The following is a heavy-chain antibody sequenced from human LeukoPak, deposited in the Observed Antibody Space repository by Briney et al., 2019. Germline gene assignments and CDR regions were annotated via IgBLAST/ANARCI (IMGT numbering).Heavy chain of an antibody. V-gene: IGHV4-31*03. CDR2: IHHSGHT. CDR1: GDSVISGTSF. D-gene: IGHD6-13*01. J-gene: IGHJ6*02. CDR3: ARDSVSSWTSERYGMDV. Sequence: SETLSLTCTVSGDSVISGTSFWGWIRQHPGKGLEWVGYIHHSGHTYDNPSLQSRVIISMDKSKNQFSLKLSSVTAADTAVYYCARDSVSSWTSERYGMDVWGQGTTVTVSS.